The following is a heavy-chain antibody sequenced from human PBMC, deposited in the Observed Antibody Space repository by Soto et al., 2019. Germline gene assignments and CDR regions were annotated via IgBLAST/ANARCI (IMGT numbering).Heavy chain of an antibody. V-gene: IGHV1-3*01. Sequence: ALMKVSCKNSGYMFTRSAMHWVRQVHGQQLEWMGWISGDSGNTKYSPKLKDRVTINRDTSASTAYMELSSLTSEDTALYYCARDGVAACNIHLDYWGQGFLVTVSS. J-gene: IGHJ4*01. D-gene: IGHD6-25*01. CDR1: GYMFTRSA. CDR2: ISGDSGNT. CDR3: ARDGVAACNIHLDY.